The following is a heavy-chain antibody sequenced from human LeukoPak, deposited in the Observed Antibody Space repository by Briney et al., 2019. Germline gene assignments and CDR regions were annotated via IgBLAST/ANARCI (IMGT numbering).Heavy chain of an antibody. CDR2: IRSKAYGGTT. J-gene: IGHJ4*02. CDR3: TRGGVYSSSDY. CDR1: GFTFGDYA. D-gene: IGHD6-6*01. Sequence: GGSLRLSCTASGFTFGDYAMSWFRQAPGKGLEWVGFIRSKAYGGTTEYAASVKGRFTISRDDSKNIAYLQMNSLKTEDTAVYYCTRGGVYSSSDYWGQGTLVTVSS. V-gene: IGHV3-49*03.